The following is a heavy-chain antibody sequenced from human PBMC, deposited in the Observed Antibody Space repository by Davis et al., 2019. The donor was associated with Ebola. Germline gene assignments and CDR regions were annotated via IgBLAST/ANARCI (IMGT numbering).Heavy chain of an antibody. CDR2: IKSKTDGGTT. CDR1: GFTFSNAW. CDR3: TTGLIRYFDWWVDY. J-gene: IGHJ4*02. D-gene: IGHD3-9*01. V-gene: IGHV3-15*01. Sequence: GESLKISCAASGFTFSNAWMSWVRQAPGKGLEWVGRIKSKTDGGTTDYAAPVKGRFTISRDDSKNTLYLQMNSLKTEDTAVYYCTTGLIRYFDWWVDYWGQGTLVTVSS.